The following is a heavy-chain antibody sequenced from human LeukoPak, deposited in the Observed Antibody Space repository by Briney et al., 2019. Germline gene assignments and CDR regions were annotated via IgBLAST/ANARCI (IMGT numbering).Heavy chain of an antibody. CDR2: INHSGST. Sequence: PSETLSLTCAVYGGSFSGYYWSWIRQPPGKGLEWIGEINHSGSTNYNPSLKSRVTISVDTSKNLFSLKLSSVTAADTAVYYCARGLSPRINMVRGVRPPFRGVFDYWGQGTLVTVSS. J-gene: IGHJ4*02. V-gene: IGHV4-34*01. CDR3: ARGLSPRINMVRGVRPPFRGVFDY. CDR1: GGSFSGYY. D-gene: IGHD3-10*01.